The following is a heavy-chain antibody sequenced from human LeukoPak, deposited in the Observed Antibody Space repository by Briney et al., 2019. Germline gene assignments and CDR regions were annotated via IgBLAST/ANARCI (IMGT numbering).Heavy chain of an antibody. CDR2: INPNSGGT. V-gene: IGHV1-2*06. CDR3: AREEPPDSSGWYDWFDP. D-gene: IGHD6-19*01. J-gene: IGHJ5*02. CDR1: GYTFTGYY. Sequence: ASVKVSCKASGYTFTGYYMHWVRQAPGQGLARMGRINPNSGGTNYAQKFQGRVTMTRDTSISTAYMELSRLGSDDTAVYYCAREEPPDSSGWYDWFDPWGQGTLVTVSS.